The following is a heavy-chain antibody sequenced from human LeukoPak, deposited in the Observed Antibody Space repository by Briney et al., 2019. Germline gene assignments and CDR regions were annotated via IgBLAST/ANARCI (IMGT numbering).Heavy chain of an antibody. V-gene: IGHV3-74*01. J-gene: IGHJ4*02. CDR2: INIDGSSG. D-gene: IGHD2-15*01. CDR1: GFTFRSYW. Sequence: PGGSLRLSCAASGFTFRSYWMHWVRQAPGKGLVWVSRINIDGSSGSYADSVEGRFTISRDNAKNTVYLQMNSLRAEDTAVYYCARDRSSAYWGQGTLVTVSS. CDR3: ARDRSSAY.